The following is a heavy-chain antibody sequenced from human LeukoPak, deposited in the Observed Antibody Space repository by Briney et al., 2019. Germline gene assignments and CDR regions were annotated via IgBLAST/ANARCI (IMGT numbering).Heavy chain of an antibody. CDR2: IYYSGST. CDR1: GGSISSGGYY. V-gene: IGHV4-31*03. J-gene: IGHJ5*02. CDR3: ARGRLDSMVRGVIAFDP. Sequence: PSETLSLTCTVYGGSISSGGYYWSWIRQHPGKGLEWIGYIYYSGSTYYNPSLKSRVTISVDTSKNQFSLKLSSVTAADTAVYYCARGRLDSMVRGVIAFDPWGQGTLVTVSS. D-gene: IGHD3-10*01.